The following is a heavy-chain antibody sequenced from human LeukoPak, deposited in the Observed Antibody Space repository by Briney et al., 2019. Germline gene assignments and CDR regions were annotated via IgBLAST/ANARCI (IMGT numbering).Heavy chain of an antibody. J-gene: IGHJ4*02. Sequence: GGSLILSCAASGFTFSSYSMNWVRQAPGKGLEWVSSISSSSYIYYADSVKGRFTISRDNAKNSLYLQMNSLRAEDTAVYYCARVFERVVYYYDSSGYYGVDYWGQGTLVTVSS. V-gene: IGHV3-21*01. CDR2: ISSSSYI. D-gene: IGHD3-22*01. CDR3: ARVFERVVYYYDSSGYYGVDY. CDR1: GFTFSSYS.